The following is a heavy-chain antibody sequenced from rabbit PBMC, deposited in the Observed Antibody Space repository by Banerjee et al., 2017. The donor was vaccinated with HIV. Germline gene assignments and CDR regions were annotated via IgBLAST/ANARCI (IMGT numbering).Heavy chain of an antibody. D-gene: IGHD2-1*01. CDR2: IYTGSGST. CDR3: ARESYGRGGVDDDL. J-gene: IGHJ4*01. V-gene: IGHV1S45*01. Sequence: QEQLVESGGGLVKPEGSLTLACKASGFDLSSSYWICWVRQAPGKGLEWIGCIYTGSGSTYYATWAKGRFTISKTSSTTVTLQMTSLTAADTATYFCARESYGRGGVDDDLWGPGTLVTVS. CDR1: GFDLSSSYW.